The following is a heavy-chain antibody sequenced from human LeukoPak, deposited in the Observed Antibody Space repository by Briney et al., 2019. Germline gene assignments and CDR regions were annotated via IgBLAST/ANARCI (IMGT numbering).Heavy chain of an antibody. CDR1: GFTFSDYY. J-gene: IGHJ6*03. CDR2: ISSSGSTI. Sequence: GSLRLSCAASGFTFSDYYMTWIRQAPGKGLEWISYISSSGSTIYCADSVKGRFRISRDSSKNILYLQMNSLRAEDTAVYYCAKDRCSNGIGCYYYYMDVWGKGTTVTISS. CDR3: AKDRCSNGIGCYYYYMDV. D-gene: IGHD2-8*01. V-gene: IGHV3-11*04.